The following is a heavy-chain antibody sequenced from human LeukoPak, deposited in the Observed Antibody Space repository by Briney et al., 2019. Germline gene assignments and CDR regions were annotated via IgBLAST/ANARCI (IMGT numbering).Heavy chain of an antibody. D-gene: IGHD5-24*01. V-gene: IGHV4-59*01. Sequence: SETLSLTPAVSRGSIRAYFWSCGWQTPGKRLGWTGYIYYSGSTNYNPSIKSRVTISVDTSKIQFSLKLSSVTAADSAVYYCARVRRDGYNYFDYWGQGTLVTVSS. J-gene: IGHJ4*02. CDR1: RGSIRAYF. CDR2: IYYSGST. CDR3: ARVRRDGYNYFDY.